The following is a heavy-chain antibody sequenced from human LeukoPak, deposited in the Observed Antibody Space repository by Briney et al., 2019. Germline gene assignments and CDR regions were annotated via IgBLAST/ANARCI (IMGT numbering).Heavy chain of an antibody. CDR1: GYNFTSYY. V-gene: IGHV1-46*01. CDR2: INPSGGST. D-gene: IGHD3-22*01. CDR3: ARDLNTWGYESSEAAGGTMDY. Sequence: ASVTVSCKASGYNFTSYYIHWVRQAPGQGPQWLGIINPSGGSTSYAQKFQDRVSMTRDMSTSTVYMELSSLRSEDTAVYYCARDLNTWGYESSEAAGGTMDYWGQGTLVTVSS. J-gene: IGHJ4*02.